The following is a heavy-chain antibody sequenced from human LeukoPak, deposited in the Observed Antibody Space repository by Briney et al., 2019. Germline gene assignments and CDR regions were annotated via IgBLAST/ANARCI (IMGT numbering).Heavy chain of an antibody. CDR3: AKRRDTAMVRDYYYYYGMDV. CDR1: GYTFTGYY. Sequence: ASVKVSCKASGYTFTGYYMHWVRQAPGQGLEWMGWINPNSGGTNYAQKFQGRVTMTGNTSISTAYMELSSLRSEDTAVYYCAKRRDTAMVRDYYYYYGMDVWGQGTTVTVSS. CDR2: INPNSGGT. D-gene: IGHD5-18*01. J-gene: IGHJ6*02. V-gene: IGHV1-2*02.